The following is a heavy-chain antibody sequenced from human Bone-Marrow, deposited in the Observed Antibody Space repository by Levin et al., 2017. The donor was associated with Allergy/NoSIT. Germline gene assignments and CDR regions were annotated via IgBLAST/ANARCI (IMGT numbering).Heavy chain of an antibody. D-gene: IGHD2-21*02. CDR2: INAYSGET. J-gene: IGHJ5*02. CDR3: ARPMVTVSNWLDP. V-gene: IGHV1-2*02. Sequence: ASVKVSCKTSGYSFTGYYIQWVRQAPGRGLEWMGWINAYSGETKYAEKFQGRVTMTRDTSISTAYMELSSLKSDDTAVYFCARPMVTVSNWLDPWGQGTLVTVSS. CDR1: GYSFTGYY.